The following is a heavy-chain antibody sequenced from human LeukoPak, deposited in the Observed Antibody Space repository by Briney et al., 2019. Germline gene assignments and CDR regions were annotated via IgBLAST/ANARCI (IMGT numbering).Heavy chain of an antibody. V-gene: IGHV1-69*05. Sequence: SVKVSCKASGGTFSSYAISWVRQAPGQGLEWMGRIIPIFGTANYAQKFQGRVTITTDESTSTAYMELSSLSSEDTAVYYCARSPPYYYDSSGYLYYFDYWGQGTLVTVSS. CDR3: ARSPPYYYDSSGYLYYFDY. D-gene: IGHD3-22*01. CDR2: IIPIFGTA. J-gene: IGHJ4*02. CDR1: GGTFSSYA.